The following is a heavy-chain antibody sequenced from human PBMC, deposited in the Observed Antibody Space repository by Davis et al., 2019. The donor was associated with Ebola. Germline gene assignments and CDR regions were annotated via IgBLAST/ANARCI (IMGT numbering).Heavy chain of an antibody. CDR1: GGSISSSSYY. J-gene: IGHJ4*01. CDR3: ARAGSVGYYPPFHFDF. D-gene: IGHD3-3*01. Sequence: SETLSLTCTVSGGSISSSSYYWGWIRQPPGKGLEWIGSIYYSGSTYYNPSLKSRVAMSVDTSKNQLSLDVNFVTAADTAVYYCARAGSVGYYPPFHFDFWGHGALVTVSS. CDR2: IYYSGST. V-gene: IGHV4-39*07.